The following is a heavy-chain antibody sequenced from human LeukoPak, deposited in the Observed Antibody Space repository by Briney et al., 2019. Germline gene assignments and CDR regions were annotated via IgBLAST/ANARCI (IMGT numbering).Heavy chain of an antibody. D-gene: IGHD5-18*01. CDR1: GGSFSGYY. V-gene: IGHV4-34*01. J-gene: IGHJ4*02. CDR3: ARIEAVTRGYNHAYYFDY. Sequence: PSETLSLTCAVYGGSFSGYYWSWIRQPPGKGLEWIGEINHSGSTNYNPSLKSRVTISVDTSKNQFSLKLRTATAADTAVYYCARIEAVTRGYNHAYYFDYWGQGTLVTVSS. CDR2: INHSGST.